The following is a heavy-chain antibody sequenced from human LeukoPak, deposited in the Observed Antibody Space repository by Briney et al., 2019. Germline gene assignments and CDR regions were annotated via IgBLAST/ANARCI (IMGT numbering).Heavy chain of an antibody. D-gene: IGHD3-16*02. V-gene: IGHV1-46*01. CDR3: ARGDYDYVWGSYRPLVDY. Sequence: ASEKVSCKASGYTFTSYYMHWVRQAPGQGLEWMGIINPSGGSTSYAQKFQGRVTMTRDTSTSTVYMELSSLRSEDTAVYCCARGDYDYVWGSYRPLVDYWGQGTLVTVSS. J-gene: IGHJ4*02. CDR1: GYTFTSYY. CDR2: INPSGGST.